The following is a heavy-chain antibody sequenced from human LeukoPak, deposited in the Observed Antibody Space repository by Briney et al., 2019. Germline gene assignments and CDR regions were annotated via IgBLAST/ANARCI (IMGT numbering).Heavy chain of an antibody. CDR3: ARDSSGYFDY. Sequence: PGGSLRLSCAASGFSFSSYWMRWVRQAPGKGLEWVAIIRPDGSEKDYVDSVKGRFTISRDNAKNSLYLQMNSLRAGDTAVYYCARDSSGYFDYWGQGILVTVSS. CDR2: IRPDGSEK. J-gene: IGHJ4*02. V-gene: IGHV3-7*01. CDR1: GFSFSSYW. D-gene: IGHD3-22*01.